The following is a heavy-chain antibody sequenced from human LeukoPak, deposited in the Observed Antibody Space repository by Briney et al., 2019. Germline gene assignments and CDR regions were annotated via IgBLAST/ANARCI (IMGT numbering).Heavy chain of an antibody. CDR1: GFTFSSYA. J-gene: IGHJ4*02. V-gene: IGHV3-23*01. Sequence: GGSLRLSCAASGFTFSSYAMSWVRQAPGKGLEWVSAISGSGGSTYYADSVKGRFTISRDNSRDTLYLQMNSLTAEDTAVYYYAKGYYDYVWGSYYFDYWGQGTLVTVSS. CDR3: AKGYYDYVWGSYYFDY. D-gene: IGHD3-16*01. CDR2: ISGSGGST.